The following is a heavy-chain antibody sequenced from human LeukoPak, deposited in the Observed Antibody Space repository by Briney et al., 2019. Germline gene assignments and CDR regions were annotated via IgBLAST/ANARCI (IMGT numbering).Heavy chain of an antibody. D-gene: IGHD3-22*01. CDR2: INPNSGDT. CDR1: GYTFTGYY. J-gene: IGHJ4*02. Sequence: ASVKVSCKASGYTFTGYYVHWVRQAPGQGLEWIGWINPNSGDTNYAQKFQGRVTMTRDTSISTAYMELSGLRSDDTAVYYCARVGYDSSGYYINFDYWGQGTLVTVSS. V-gene: IGHV1-2*02. CDR3: ARVGYDSSGYYINFDY.